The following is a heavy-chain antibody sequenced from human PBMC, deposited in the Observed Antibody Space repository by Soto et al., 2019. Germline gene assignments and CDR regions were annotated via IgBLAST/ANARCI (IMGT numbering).Heavy chain of an antibody. Sequence: QLQLQESGPGLVKPSETLSLTCTVSGGSISSSSYYWGWIRQPPGKGLEWIGSIYYSGSTYYNPSLKSRVTISVDTSKNQFSLKLSSVTAADTAVYYCARVQQWLVIGWDYWGQGTLVTVSS. D-gene: IGHD6-19*01. CDR1: GGSISSSSYY. CDR3: ARVQQWLVIGWDY. J-gene: IGHJ4*02. CDR2: IYYSGST. V-gene: IGHV4-39*01.